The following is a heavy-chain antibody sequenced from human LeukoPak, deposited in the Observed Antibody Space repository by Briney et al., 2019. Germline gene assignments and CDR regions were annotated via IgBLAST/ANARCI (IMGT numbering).Heavy chain of an antibody. CDR2: INPNSGGT. CDR1: GYTFTGYY. CDR3: ARDKPPDSSGWYREDWFDP. J-gene: IGHJ5*02. V-gene: IGHV1-2*02. Sequence: GASVKVSCKASGYTFTGYYMHWVRQAPGQGLEWMGWINPNSGGTNYAQKFQGRVTMTRDTSISTAYMELSRLRSDDTAVYYCARDKPPDSSGWYREDWFDPWGQGTLVTVSS. D-gene: IGHD6-19*01.